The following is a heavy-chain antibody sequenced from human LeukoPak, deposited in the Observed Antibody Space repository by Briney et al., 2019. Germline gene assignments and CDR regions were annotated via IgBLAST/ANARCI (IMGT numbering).Heavy chain of an antibody. Sequence: GASVKVSCKASGYTFTSYDINWVRQATGQGLEWMGWMNPKSGNTGYAQKFQGRVTMTRNTSISTAYMELSSLRSEDTAVYYCARIRVAATGWYYYYYGMDVWGQGTTVTVSS. D-gene: IGHD2-15*01. V-gene: IGHV1-8*01. CDR2: MNPKSGNT. CDR3: ARIRVAATGWYYYYYGMDV. CDR1: GYTFTSYD. J-gene: IGHJ6*02.